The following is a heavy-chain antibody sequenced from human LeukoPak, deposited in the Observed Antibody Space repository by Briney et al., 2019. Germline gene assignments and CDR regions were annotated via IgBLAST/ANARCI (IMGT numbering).Heavy chain of an antibody. V-gene: IGHV1-69*05. CDR1: GGTFSSYA. D-gene: IGHD3-9*01. Sequence: SVKVSCKASGGTFSSYAISWVRQAPGQGLEWMGGIIPIFGTANYAQKFQGRVTITTDESTSTAYMELSSLRSEDTAVYYCARAPTIRYFDWLPFFDIWGQGTMVTVSS. CDR3: ARAPTIRYFDWLPFFDI. CDR2: IIPIFGTA. J-gene: IGHJ3*02.